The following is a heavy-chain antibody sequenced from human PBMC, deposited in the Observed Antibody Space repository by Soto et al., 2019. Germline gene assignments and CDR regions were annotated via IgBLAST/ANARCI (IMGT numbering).Heavy chain of an antibody. V-gene: IGHV6-1*01. CDR2: TYYRSKWYN. D-gene: IGHD5-12*01. Sequence: SQTLSLTCAISGDSVSSNSAAWNWIRQSPSRGLEWLGRTYYRSKWYNDYAVSVKSRITINPDTSKNQFSLQLNSVTPEDTAVYFCVRVLGYSGYEDYYYYMDVWGKGTTVTVSS. CDR3: VRVLGYSGYEDYYYYMDV. J-gene: IGHJ6*03. CDR1: GDSVSSNSAA.